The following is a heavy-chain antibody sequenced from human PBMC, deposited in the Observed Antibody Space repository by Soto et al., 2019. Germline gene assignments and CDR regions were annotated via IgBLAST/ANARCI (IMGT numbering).Heavy chain of an antibody. CDR1: GYTFTSYA. V-gene: IGHV1-3*01. Sequence: QVQLVQSGAEVKKPGASVKVSCKASGYTFTSYAMHWVRQAPGQRLEWMGWINAGNGNTKYSQKFQGRVTITRDTXXXXXXXXXXXXXXXXXXXXXXXXXXXXXXXXXDYWGQGTLVTVSS. J-gene: IGHJ4*02. CDR2: INAGNGNT. CDR3: XXXXXXXXXXXDY.